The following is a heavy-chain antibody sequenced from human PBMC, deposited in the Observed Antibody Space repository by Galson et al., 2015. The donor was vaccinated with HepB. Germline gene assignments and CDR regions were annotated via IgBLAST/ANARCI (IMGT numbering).Heavy chain of an antibody. Sequence: TLSLTCAVSGGSFNGYYWNWIRRPPGKGLEWVGEVNHSGSTKYNPSLKSRVTISIDTSKTQFSLKLSSVTAADAAVYYCARGRAYCSGGYCYSSYYYYGLDVWGQGTTVTVSS. J-gene: IGHJ6*02. V-gene: IGHV4-34*01. CDR3: ARGRAYCSGGYCYSSYYYYGLDV. D-gene: IGHD2-15*01. CDR2: VNHSGST. CDR1: GGSFNGYY.